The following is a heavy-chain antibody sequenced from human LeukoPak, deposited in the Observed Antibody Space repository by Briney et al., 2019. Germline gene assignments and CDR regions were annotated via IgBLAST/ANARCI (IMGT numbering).Heavy chain of an antibody. CDR2: INHSGST. CDR1: GGSFSGYY. V-gene: IGHV4-34*01. Sequence: SETLSLTCAVYGGSFSGYYWSWIRQPPGKGLEWIGEINHSGSTNYNPSLKSRVTISVDTSKNQFSLKLSSVTTADTAVYFCARGPPTDYYDSSGFYYVFDYWGQGTLVTVSS. CDR3: ARGPPTDYYDSSGFYYVFDY. J-gene: IGHJ4*02. D-gene: IGHD3-22*01.